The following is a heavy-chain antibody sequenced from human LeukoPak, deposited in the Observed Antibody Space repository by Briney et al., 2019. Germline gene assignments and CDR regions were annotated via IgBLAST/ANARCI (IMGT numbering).Heavy chain of an antibody. CDR2: ISSSDSTI. CDR1: GLTFSDYY. CDR3: ARDRVVGAEKYFDY. Sequence: GGSLRLSCAASGLTFSDYYMSWIRQAPGKGLEWVSYISSSDSTIYYADSVKGRFTISRDNAKNSLYLQMNSLRAEDTAVYYCARDRVVGAEKYFDYWGQGTLVTVSS. V-gene: IGHV3-11*04. D-gene: IGHD1-26*01. J-gene: IGHJ4*02.